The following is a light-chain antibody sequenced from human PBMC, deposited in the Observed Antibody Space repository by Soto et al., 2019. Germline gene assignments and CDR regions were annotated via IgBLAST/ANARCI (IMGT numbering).Light chain of an antibody. Sequence: QSALTQPASVSGSPGQSITISCTGTSSNVGSYKLVSWYQQHPGKAPKLMIFEVNKRPSGVSNRFSGSKSGNTASLTISGLKVEDEADYYCCSFALRSTLIFGGGTKLTVL. CDR2: EVN. CDR1: SSNVGSYKL. V-gene: IGLV2-23*02. J-gene: IGLJ2*01. CDR3: CSFALRSTLI.